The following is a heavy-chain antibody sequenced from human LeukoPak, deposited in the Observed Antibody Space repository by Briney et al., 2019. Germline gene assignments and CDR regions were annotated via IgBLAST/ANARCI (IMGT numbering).Heavy chain of an antibody. CDR2: ISSSGSTI. Sequence: GGSLRLSCAASGFTFNDYYMSWIRQAPGKGLEWVSYISSSGSTIYYADSVKGRFTISRDNAKNSLYLQMNSLRAEDTAVYYCARTDYYGSGSSDYWGQGTLVTVSS. CDR3: ARTDYYGSGSSDY. D-gene: IGHD3-10*01. J-gene: IGHJ4*02. V-gene: IGHV3-11*01. CDR1: GFTFNDYY.